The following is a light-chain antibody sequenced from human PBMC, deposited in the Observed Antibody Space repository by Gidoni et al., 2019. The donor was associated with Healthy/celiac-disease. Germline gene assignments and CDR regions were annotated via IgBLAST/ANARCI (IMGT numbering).Light chain of an antibody. V-gene: IGLV3-1*01. J-gene: IGLJ3*02. Sequence: SYELTQPPSVCVSPGQTASITCSGDKLGDKYACWYQQKPGQSPVLVIYQDSKRPSGIPERFSGSNSGNTATLTISGTQAMDEADYYCQAWDSSTAYWVFGGGTKLTVL. CDR2: QDS. CDR1: KLGDKY. CDR3: QAWDSSTAYWV.